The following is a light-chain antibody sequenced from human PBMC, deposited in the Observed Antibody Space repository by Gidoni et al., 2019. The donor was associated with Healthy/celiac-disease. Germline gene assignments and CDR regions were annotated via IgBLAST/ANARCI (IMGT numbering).Light chain of an antibody. Sequence: DIPMTQSPSTLSASVGDRVTITCRARQIISSWLAWYQQKPGKAPKRLIYKASSLERGVPSRVSGSGSGTEFTLTISSLQPDDFATYYCQQYNSYSGTFGQGTKVEIK. CDR1: QIISSW. J-gene: IGKJ1*01. V-gene: IGKV1-5*03. CDR2: KAS. CDR3: QQYNSYSGT.